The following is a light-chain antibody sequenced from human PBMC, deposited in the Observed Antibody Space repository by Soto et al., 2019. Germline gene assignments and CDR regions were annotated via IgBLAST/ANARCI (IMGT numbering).Light chain of an antibody. CDR3: QQYDDWPQLT. CDR1: QSVGTN. Sequence: EIVMTQSPVTLSVSPGERATLSCRASQSVGTNFAWYQQKPGQAPGLLISVASTRATGIPARFSGSGSGTEVTLTISSLQSEDFAIYYCQQYDDWPQLTFGGGTKLE. V-gene: IGKV3-15*01. J-gene: IGKJ4*01. CDR2: VAS.